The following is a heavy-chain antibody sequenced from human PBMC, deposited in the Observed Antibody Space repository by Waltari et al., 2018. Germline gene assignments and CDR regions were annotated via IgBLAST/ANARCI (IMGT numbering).Heavy chain of an antibody. D-gene: IGHD3-10*01. J-gene: IGHJ6*03. Sequence: QVQLQESGPGLVKPSQTLSLTCTVSGGSISSGDYYWSWIRQPPGKGLEWIGYIYYRWSTYYNPSLKSRVTISVDTSKNQFSLKLSSVTAADTAVYYCARDGKMVQAPRDYYYYMDVWGKGTTVTVSS. V-gene: IGHV4-30-4*08. CDR1: GGSISSGDYY. CDR3: ARDGKMVQAPRDYYYYMDV. CDR2: IYYRWST.